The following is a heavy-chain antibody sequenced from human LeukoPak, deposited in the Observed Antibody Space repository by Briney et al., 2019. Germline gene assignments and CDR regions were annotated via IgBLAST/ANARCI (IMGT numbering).Heavy chain of an antibody. D-gene: IGHD2-15*01. CDR1: GYTFTGYY. CDR3: AREVVVVAAHYMDV. CDR2: INPNSGGT. Sequence: PGASVKVSCKASGYTFTGYYMHWVRQAPGQGLEWMGWINPNSGGTNYAQKFQGRVTMTRDTSISTAYMELSRLRSDDTAVYYCAREVVVVAAHYMDVWGKGTTVTVSS. V-gene: IGHV1-2*02. J-gene: IGHJ6*03.